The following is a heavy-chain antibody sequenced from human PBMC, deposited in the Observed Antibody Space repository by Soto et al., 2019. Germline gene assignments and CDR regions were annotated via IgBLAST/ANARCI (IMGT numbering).Heavy chain of an antibody. CDR2: IYWDDDT. J-gene: IGHJ5*02. CDR3: AHSPGYVTGGNWFDP. CDR1: GFSLTTGVS. D-gene: IGHD5-12*01. V-gene: IGHV2-5*02. Sequence: KESGPTLVKPTQTLTLTCSFSGFSLTTGVSVNWIRQPPGKALEWLALIYWDDDTRYSPSLRSRLSITKDTSKNQVVLTVTNVDPADTATYCCAHSPGYVTGGNWFDPWGQGILVTVSS.